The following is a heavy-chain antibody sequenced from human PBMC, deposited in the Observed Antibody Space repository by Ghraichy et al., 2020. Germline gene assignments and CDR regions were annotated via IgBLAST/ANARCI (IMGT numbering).Heavy chain of an antibody. D-gene: IGHD6-19*01. V-gene: IGHV4-4*07. J-gene: IGHJ5*02. CDR2: IYTSGST. CDR3: ARDRSSGWSRWFDP. Sequence: SETLSLTCTVSGGSISSYYWSWIRQPAGKGLEWIGRIYTSGSTNYNPSLKSRVTMSVDTSKNQFSLKLSSVTAADMAVYYCARDRSSGWSRWFDPWGQGTLVTVSS. CDR1: GGSISSYY.